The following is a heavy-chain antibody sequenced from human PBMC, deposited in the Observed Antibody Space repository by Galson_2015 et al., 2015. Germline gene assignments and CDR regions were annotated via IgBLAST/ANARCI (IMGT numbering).Heavy chain of an antibody. CDR1: GFTFSSYG. CDR3: AREHTLWSSGSYRPRGAFDI. V-gene: IGHV3-33*01. Sequence: SLRLSCAASGFTFSSYGMHWVRQAPGKGLEWVAVIWYDGSNKYYADSVKGRFTISRDNSKNTLYLQMNSLRAEDTAVYYCAREHTLWSSGSYRPRGAFDIWGQGTMVTVSS. CDR2: IWYDGSNK. D-gene: IGHD3-10*01. J-gene: IGHJ3*02.